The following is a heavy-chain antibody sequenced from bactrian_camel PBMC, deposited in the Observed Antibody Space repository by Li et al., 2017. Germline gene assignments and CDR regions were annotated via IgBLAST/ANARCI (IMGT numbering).Heavy chain of an antibody. D-gene: IGHD2*01. CDR2: IYLGGGVT. V-gene: IGHV3S54*01. CDR1: QFTESINC. CDR3: AEGRGSRGEHCYSLNY. Sequence: QVQLVESGGGSVQAGGSLRVSCAASQFTESINCMGWYRQAPGKEREGVAAIYLGGGVTYYTDSVKGRFTIARDGAKNTVYLQMNNLQPEDTATYYCAEGRGSRGEHCYSLNYWGQGTQVTVS. J-gene: IGHJ4*01.